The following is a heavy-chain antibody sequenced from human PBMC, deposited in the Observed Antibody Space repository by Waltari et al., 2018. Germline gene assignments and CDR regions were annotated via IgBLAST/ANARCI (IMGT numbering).Heavy chain of an antibody. V-gene: IGHV4-39*07. D-gene: IGHD3-16*02. CDR2: VYYSGAA. Sequence: QLQLQESGPGLVQPSETLSRTCTVSGGASRTSRFYWGWIRQPPGKGLEWIGSVYYSGAAYYSPSLKSRVTILVDTSKNQFSLTLSSVTVADTAVYYCGRYSTYPDVCLDPWGQGTLVTVSP. J-gene: IGHJ5*02. CDR1: GGASRTSRFY. CDR3: GRYSTYPDVCLDP.